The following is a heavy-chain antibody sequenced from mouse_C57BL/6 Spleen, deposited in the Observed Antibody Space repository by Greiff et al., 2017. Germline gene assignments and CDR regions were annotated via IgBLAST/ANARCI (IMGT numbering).Heavy chain of an antibody. Sequence: QLQQSGPELVKPGASVKISCKASGYAFSSSWMNWVKQRPGKGLEWIGRIYPGDGDTNYNGKFKGKATLTADKSSSTAYMQLSSLTSEDSAVYFCARALRYYFDYWGQGTTLTVSS. J-gene: IGHJ2*01. CDR3: ARALRYYFDY. CDR2: IYPGDGDT. V-gene: IGHV1-82*01. CDR1: GYAFSSSW. D-gene: IGHD1-1*01.